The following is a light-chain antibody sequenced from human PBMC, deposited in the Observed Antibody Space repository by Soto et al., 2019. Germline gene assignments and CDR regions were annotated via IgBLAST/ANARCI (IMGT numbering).Light chain of an antibody. CDR3: SSYGGSDNDVI. CDR1: SSDVGRYRF. V-gene: IGLV2-8*01. Sequence: QSALTQPPSASGSPGQSVTISCTGTSSDVGRYRFVSWYQQRPGKAPKLMIYEVNKRPSGVPDRFSGSKSGNTASLTVSGLQAEDEAVYFCSSYGGSDNDVIFGGGTKVTVL. CDR2: EVN. J-gene: IGLJ2*01.